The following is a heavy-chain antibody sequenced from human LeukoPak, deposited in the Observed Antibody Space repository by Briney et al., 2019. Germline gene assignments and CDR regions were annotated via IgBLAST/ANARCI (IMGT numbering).Heavy chain of an antibody. J-gene: IGHJ4*02. V-gene: IGHV4-34*01. D-gene: IGHD3-22*01. CDR3: ARVYYDSSGSAAGLDY. CDR2: INHSGST. Sequence: SETLSLTCAVYGGSFSGYYWSWIRQPPGKGLEWIGEINHSGSTNYNPSLKSRVTISVDTSKNQFSLELSSVTAADTAVYYCARVYYDSSGSAAGLDYWGQGTLVTVSS. CDR1: GGSFSGYY.